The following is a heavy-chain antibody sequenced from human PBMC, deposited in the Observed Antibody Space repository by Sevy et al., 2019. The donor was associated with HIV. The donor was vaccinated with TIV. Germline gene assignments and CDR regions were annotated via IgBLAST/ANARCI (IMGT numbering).Heavy chain of an antibody. CDR3: ARDREGQFILLMVYASYFFDY. V-gene: IGHV3-30-3*01. CDR1: GFTFSSYA. Sequence: GGSLRLSCAASGFTFSSYAMHWVRQAPGKGLEWVAVISYYGSNKYYADSVKGRFTISRDNSKNTLYLQMNSLRAEDTAVYYCARDREGQFILLMVYASYFFDYWGQGTLVTVSS. CDR2: ISYYGSNK. J-gene: IGHJ4*02. D-gene: IGHD2-8*01.